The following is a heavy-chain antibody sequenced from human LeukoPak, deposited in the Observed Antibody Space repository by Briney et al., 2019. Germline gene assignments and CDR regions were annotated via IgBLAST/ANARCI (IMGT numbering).Heavy chain of an antibody. V-gene: IGHV3-73*01. J-gene: IGHJ4*02. CDR3: TSFATNYYDSSGYSGDY. D-gene: IGHD3-22*01. CDR2: ISSRANSYST. CDR1: GFTFSGSA. Sequence: GGSLRLSCAASGFTFSGSAMNWVRQASGKGLEWVARISSRANSYSTADAASVRGRFTISRTDSKNTANIQMNSQKTNDTAVYSSTSFATNYYDSSGYSGDYWGQGTLVTVSS.